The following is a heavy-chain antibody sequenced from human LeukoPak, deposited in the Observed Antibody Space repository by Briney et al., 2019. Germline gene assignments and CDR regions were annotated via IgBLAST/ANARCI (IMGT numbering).Heavy chain of an antibody. CDR1: GFTFSSYG. D-gene: IGHD3-10*01. CDR2: ISYDGSNN. CDR3: GKGITLDY. J-gene: IGHJ4*02. Sequence: RSLRLSCAASGFTFSSYGMHWVRQAPGKGLEWVAVISYDGSNNYYADSVKGRFTISRDNSKNTLYLQMNSLRAEDTAVYYCGKGITLDYWGQGTLVTVSS. V-gene: IGHV3-30*18.